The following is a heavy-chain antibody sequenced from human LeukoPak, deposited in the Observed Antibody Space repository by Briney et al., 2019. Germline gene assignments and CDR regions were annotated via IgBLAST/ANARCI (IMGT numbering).Heavy chain of an antibody. Sequence: PSETLSLTCTVSGGSISSYYWSWTRQPAEKGLEWIGRIYTSGSTNYNPSLKSRVTMSVDTSKNQFSLKLSSVTAADTAVYYCARGPSTVVTEVDYWGQGTLVTVSS. J-gene: IGHJ4*02. D-gene: IGHD4-17*01. CDR2: IYTSGST. CDR3: ARGPSTVVTEVDY. V-gene: IGHV4-4*07. CDR1: GGSISSYY.